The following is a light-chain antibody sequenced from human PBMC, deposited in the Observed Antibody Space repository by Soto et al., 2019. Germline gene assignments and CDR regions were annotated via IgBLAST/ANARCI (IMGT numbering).Light chain of an antibody. CDR3: QKYNTAPLT. CDR1: QSISNY. CDR2: AAS. Sequence: DIQMTQSPSTLSASVGDGVIITCRASQSISNYLAWYQQKPGKVPKLLIYAASTLQSGVPSRFSGSGSGTEFTRTISSLQPEYVATYYCQKYNTAPLTFGQGT. V-gene: IGKV1-27*01. J-gene: IGKJ5*01.